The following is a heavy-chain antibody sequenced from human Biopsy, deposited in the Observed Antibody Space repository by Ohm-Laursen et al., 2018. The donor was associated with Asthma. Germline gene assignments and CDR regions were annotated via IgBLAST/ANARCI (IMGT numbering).Heavy chain of an antibody. Sequence: SLRLSCAATGFSFDDCVMHWVRQAPGKGLEWVSSISWNSGNIDYAVSVKGRFTISRDNAKNSLYLQMQSLRPEDTAFYYCAKSADYYDSTDYLDFWGRGTLVTVSS. V-gene: IGHV3-9*01. J-gene: IGHJ4*01. CDR2: ISWNSGNI. CDR1: GFSFDDCV. D-gene: IGHD3-22*01. CDR3: AKSADYYDSTDYLDF.